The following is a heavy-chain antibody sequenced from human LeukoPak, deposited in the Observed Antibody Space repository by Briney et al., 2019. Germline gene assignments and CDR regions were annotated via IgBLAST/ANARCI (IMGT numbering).Heavy chain of an antibody. J-gene: IGHJ2*01. CDR1: GFTFINHG. Sequence: GGSLRLSCAASGFTFINHGFHWVRQAPGKGLEWVALIGVDGSKKYYADSLKGRITVSRDNSRNTLDLQMSSPRVEDTSVYYCVVVLVPAAVWQFDLWGRGTLVTVSS. D-gene: IGHD2-2*01. V-gene: IGHV3-33*03. CDR2: IGVDGSKK. CDR3: VVVLVPAAVWQFDL.